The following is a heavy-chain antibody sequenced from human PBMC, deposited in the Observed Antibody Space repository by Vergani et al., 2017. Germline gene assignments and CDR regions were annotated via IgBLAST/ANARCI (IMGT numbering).Heavy chain of an antibody. V-gene: IGHV3-48*01. Sequence: EVQLVESGGGLVQPGGSLRLSCAASGFTFSSYSMNWVRQAPGKGLEWVSYISSSSSTIYYADSVKGRFTISRDNAKNSLYLQMNSLRAEDTAVYYCARWGVVVVARDYYYYGMDVWGQGTTVTVSS. CDR2: ISSSSSTI. CDR1: GFTFSSYS. J-gene: IGHJ6*02. D-gene: IGHD2-15*01. CDR3: ARWGVVVVARDYYYYGMDV.